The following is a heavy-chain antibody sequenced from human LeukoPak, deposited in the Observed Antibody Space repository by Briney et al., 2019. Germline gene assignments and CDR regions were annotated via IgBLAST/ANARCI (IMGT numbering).Heavy chain of an antibody. CDR1: GFTFSDYY. V-gene: IGHV3-11*05. D-gene: IGHD2-21*01. CDR3: ARAMGEGILWNWFDP. J-gene: IGHJ5*02. CDR2: ISSSSSYT. Sequence: GGSLRLSCAASGFTFSDYYMSWIRQAPGKGLEWVSCISSSSSYTNYANSVKGRFTISRDNAKNSLYLQMNSLRAEDTAVYYCARAMGEGILWNWFDPWGQGTLVTVSS.